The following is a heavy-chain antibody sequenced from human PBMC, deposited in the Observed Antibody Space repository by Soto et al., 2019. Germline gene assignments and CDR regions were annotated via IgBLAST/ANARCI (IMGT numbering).Heavy chain of an antibody. CDR1: GDTFRSYG. V-gene: IGHV1-69*06. CDR3: ARDPGSATAMRRYKWGMDV. Sequence: QVQLLQSGAEAKKPGSSVTISCKVSGDTFRSYGISWVRQAPGQGLEWMGGIIPIFGTSHYAQKFQGRVTMAAEKYTTTAYVERNSLRLEDAAVYYCARDPGSATAMRRYKWGMDVWGQGTTITVSS. D-gene: IGHD2-2*01. J-gene: IGHJ6*02. CDR2: IIPIFGTS.